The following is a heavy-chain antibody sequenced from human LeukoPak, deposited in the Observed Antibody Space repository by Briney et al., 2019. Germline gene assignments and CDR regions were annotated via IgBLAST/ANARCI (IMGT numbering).Heavy chain of an antibody. J-gene: IGHJ6*03. V-gene: IGHV4-38-2*01. Sequence: ASETLSLTCAVSGYSISSGYYWGWIRQPPGKGLGWIGSIYHSGSTYYNPSLKSRVTISVDTSKNQFSLKLSSVTAADTAVYYCARGNAKSYYYYYMDVWGKGTTVTVSS. D-gene: IGHD2-2*01. CDR2: IYHSGST. CDR1: GYSISSGYY. CDR3: ARGNAKSYYYYYMDV.